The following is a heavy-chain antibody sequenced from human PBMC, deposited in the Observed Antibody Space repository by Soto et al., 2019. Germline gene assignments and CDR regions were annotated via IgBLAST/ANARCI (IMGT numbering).Heavy chain of an antibody. D-gene: IGHD6-13*01. Sequence: SETLSLTCAVSSGSLSSTNWWTWVRQPPEKGLEWIGEIYHSGSTNYNPSLKSRVTMSVDKSKNQFSLNLSAVTAADTAVYYCARVRYSSSYFDYWGQGTLVTVSS. V-gene: IGHV4-4*02. J-gene: IGHJ4*02. CDR2: IYHSGST. CDR1: SGSLSSTNW. CDR3: ARVRYSSSYFDY.